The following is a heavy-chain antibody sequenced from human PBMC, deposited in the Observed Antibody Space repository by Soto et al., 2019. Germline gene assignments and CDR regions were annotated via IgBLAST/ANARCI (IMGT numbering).Heavy chain of an antibody. V-gene: IGHV1-69*06. Sequence: SVKVSCKASGGTFSSYAISWVRQAPGQGLEWMGGIIPIFGTANYAQKFQGRVTITADKSTSTAYMELSSLRSEDTAVYYCARTPRYFGVDHPYYFNYRGQVTLVTVSS. J-gene: IGHJ4*02. CDR1: GGTFSSYA. CDR2: IIPIFGTA. D-gene: IGHD3-3*01. CDR3: ARTPRYFGVDHPYYFNY.